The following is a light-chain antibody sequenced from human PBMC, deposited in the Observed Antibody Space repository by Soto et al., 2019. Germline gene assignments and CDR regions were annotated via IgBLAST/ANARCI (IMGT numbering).Light chain of an antibody. J-gene: IGLJ1*01. CDR2: EVS. CDR3: ASYTSSTPLV. CDR1: SSDVGGYNY. V-gene: IGLV2-14*01. Sequence: QSALTQPASVSGSPGQSITISCTGTSSDVGGYNYVSWYQQHPGKAPKTMVYEVSNRPSGVSNRFSGSKSGNTASLTISGLQAEDEADYYCASYTSSTPLVFGTGTKLTVL.